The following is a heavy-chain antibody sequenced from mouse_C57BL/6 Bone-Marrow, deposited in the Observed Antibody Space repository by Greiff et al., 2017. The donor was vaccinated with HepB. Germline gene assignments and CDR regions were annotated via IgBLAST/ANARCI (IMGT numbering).Heavy chain of an antibody. Sequence: EVNLVESGGGLVKPGGSLKLSCAASGFTFSSYAMSWVRQTPEKRLEWVATISDGGSYTYYPDNVKGRFTISRDNAKNNLYLQMSHLKSEDTAMYYCARDQSYGSSFWYFDVWGTGTTVTVSS. CDR3: ARDQSYGSSFWYFDV. CDR2: ISDGGSYT. CDR1: GFTFSSYA. V-gene: IGHV5-4*01. J-gene: IGHJ1*03. D-gene: IGHD1-1*01.